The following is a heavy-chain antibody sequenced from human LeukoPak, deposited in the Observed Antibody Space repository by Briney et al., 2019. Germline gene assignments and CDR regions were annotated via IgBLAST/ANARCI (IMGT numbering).Heavy chain of an antibody. CDR1: GFTFSSYG. J-gene: IGHJ4*02. CDR2: ISYDGSNK. Sequence: SGGSLRLSCAASGFTFSSYGMHWVRQAPGKGLEWVAVISYDGSNKYYADSVKGRFTISRDNSKNTLYLQINSLRAEDTAVYFCAKGSAVADIYFDYWGQGTLVTVSS. CDR3: AKGSAVADIYFDY. D-gene: IGHD6-19*01. V-gene: IGHV3-30*18.